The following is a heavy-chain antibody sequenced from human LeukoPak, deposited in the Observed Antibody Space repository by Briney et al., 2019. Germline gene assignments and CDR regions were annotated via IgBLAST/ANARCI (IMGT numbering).Heavy chain of an antibody. CDR3: ARDRGHSGYDLYDY. CDR2: IKHDGCDK. V-gene: IGHV3-7*01. J-gene: IGHJ4*02. Sequence: GGSLRLSCAASGLRFWNYWMGRVRQAPGKGLERVANIKHDGCDKYYVDSVEGRFNIYRDTAKDSLYLQMNSLRVEDTAVYYCARDRGHSGYDLYDYWGQGTLVTVSS. CDR1: GLRFWNYW. D-gene: IGHD5-12*01.